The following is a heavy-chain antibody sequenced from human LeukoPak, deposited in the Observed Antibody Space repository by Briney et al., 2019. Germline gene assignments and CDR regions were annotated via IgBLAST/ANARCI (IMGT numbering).Heavy chain of an antibody. CDR1: GFTFSSYA. D-gene: IGHD2-2*01. CDR2: IGGTGTNT. Sequence: GGSLRLSCAASGFTFSSYAMSWVRQAPGKGLEWVSTIGGTGTNTYYADTVKGRFTISRDNSKNTLYLQMNSLRAEDTAVYYCAKDLNTISPPGWGQGTLVTVSS. J-gene: IGHJ4*02. CDR3: AKDLNTISPPG. V-gene: IGHV3-23*01.